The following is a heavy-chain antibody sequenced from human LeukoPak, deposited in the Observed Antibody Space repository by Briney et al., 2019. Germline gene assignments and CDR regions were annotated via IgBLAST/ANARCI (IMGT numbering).Heavy chain of an antibody. V-gene: IGHV1-2*02. CDR1: GYTFSNYG. Sequence: ASVKVSCKASGYTFSNYGINWVRQAPGQGLEWMGWINPNSGGTNYAQKFQGRVTMTRDTSISTAYMELSRLRSEDTAVYYCARVRDGYNDAYDIWGQGTMVTVTS. J-gene: IGHJ3*02. D-gene: IGHD5-24*01. CDR3: ARVRDGYNDAYDI. CDR2: INPNSGGT.